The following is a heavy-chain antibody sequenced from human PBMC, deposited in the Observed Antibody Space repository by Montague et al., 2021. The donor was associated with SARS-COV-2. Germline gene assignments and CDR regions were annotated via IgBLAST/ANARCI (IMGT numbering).Heavy chain of an antibody. CDR3: ARDSDETNYYDFFDP. V-gene: IGHV3-74*01. Sequence: SLRLSCAASGFTFSSYWMHWVRQAPGKGLVWVSIINTDGRNANYADSVKGRFTISRDNAKNTLYLQMNGLRAEDTAVYYCARDSDETNYYDFFDPWGQGTLVTVSS. J-gene: IGHJ5*02. D-gene: IGHD3-22*01. CDR1: GFTFSSYW. CDR2: INTDGRNA.